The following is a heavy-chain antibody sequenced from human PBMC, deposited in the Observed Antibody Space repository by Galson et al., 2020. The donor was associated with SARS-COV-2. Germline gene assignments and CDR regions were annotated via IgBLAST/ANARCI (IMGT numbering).Heavy chain of an antibody. Sequence: ASVKVSCKASGYTFIIYGISWVRQAPGQGLEWMGWISGYNGNTNYAQKFQGRVTMTTDTSTNTAYIELKSLRSDDTAVYYCAREGFYSGNNSPDYYYGMDVWGKGTTVTVSS. CDR1: GYTFIIYG. CDR3: AREGFYSGNNSPDYYYGMDV. J-gene: IGHJ6*04. CDR2: ISGYNGNT. V-gene: IGHV1-18*01. D-gene: IGHD5-12*01.